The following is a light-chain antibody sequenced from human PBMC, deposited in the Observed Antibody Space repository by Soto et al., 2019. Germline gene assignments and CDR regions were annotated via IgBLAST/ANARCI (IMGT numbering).Light chain of an antibody. CDR2: RDS. CDR3: QVWDSSTV. CDR1: NIGRKN. V-gene: IGLV3-9*01. J-gene: IGLJ2*01. Sequence: SYELTQPLSVSVALGQTARITCGGNNIGRKNVHWYQQKPGQAPVLVIHRDSNRPTGIPEGFSGSNSGNTATLTISRAQAGDEADYYCQVWDSSTVFGGGTKLTAL.